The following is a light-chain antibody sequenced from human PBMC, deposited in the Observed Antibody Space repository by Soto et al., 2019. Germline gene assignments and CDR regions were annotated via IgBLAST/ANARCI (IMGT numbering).Light chain of an antibody. CDR2: GAS. V-gene: IGKV3-20*01. Sequence: EIVLTQSPGTLSLSPGERVTLSCRASQNVYINSLAWYQQKPGQTPRLLIYGASTRAAPVPDRFSGSGSGTDFALSIDGLEPEDFAIYYCQQYGVSPLTFGPGTRVD. CDR1: QNVYINS. J-gene: IGKJ3*01. CDR3: QQYGVSPLT.